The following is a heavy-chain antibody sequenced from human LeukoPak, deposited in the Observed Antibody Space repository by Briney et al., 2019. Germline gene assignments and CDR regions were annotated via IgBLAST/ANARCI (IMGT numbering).Heavy chain of an antibody. CDR2: ITGRGDRT. J-gene: IGHJ4*02. D-gene: IGHD6-19*01. CDR1: GFTFSSYA. CDR3: AKGRSGWYEGLDY. V-gene: IGHV3-23*01. Sequence: QPGGSLRLSCEASGFTFSSYAMSWVRHAPGKGLGWVSAITGRGDRTYYADSVKGRFAISRDNSKSTLFLQMNSLRADDTAIYYCAKGRSGWYEGLDYWGQGILVTVSS.